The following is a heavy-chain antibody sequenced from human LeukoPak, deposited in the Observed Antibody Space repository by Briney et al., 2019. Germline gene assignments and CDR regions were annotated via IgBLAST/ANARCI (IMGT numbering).Heavy chain of an antibody. J-gene: IGHJ6*03. CDR3: ARNYDYVWGSYRTYYMGV. V-gene: IGHV4-34*01. CDR1: GGSFSGYY. CDR2: INHSGST. Sequence: SETLSLTCAVYGGSFSGYYWSWIRQPPGKGLEWIGEINHSGSTNYNPSLKSRVTISVDTSKNQFSLKLSSVTAADTAVYYCARNYDYVWGSYRTYYMGVWGKGTTVTISS. D-gene: IGHD3-16*02.